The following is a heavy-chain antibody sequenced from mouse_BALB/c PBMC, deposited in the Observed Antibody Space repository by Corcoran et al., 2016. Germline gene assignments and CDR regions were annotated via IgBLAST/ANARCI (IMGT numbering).Heavy chain of an antibody. J-gene: IGHJ2*01. CDR2: INPYNGAT. V-gene: IGHV1-26*01. D-gene: IGHD1-1*01. Sequence: EVQLQQSGPELVKPGASVKISCKASGYSFTGYYMHWVKQSHVKSLEWIGRINPYNGATSYNQNFKDKASLTVDTSSSTAYMDLHRLTSEDSAVYYWARYYGSSYDYWGQGTTLTVSS. CDR1: GYSFTGYY. CDR3: ARYYGSSYDY.